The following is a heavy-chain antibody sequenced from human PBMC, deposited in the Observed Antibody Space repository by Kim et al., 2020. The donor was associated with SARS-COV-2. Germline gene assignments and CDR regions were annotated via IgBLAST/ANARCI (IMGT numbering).Heavy chain of an antibody. Sequence: NTKYSQQSPGRLTITRDTSESTDYMALSSLRSEDTAVYYCARDSRLSPDYWGQGTLVTVSS. D-gene: IGHD6-19*01. CDR3: ARDSRLSPDY. J-gene: IGHJ4*02. CDR2: NT. V-gene: IGHV1-3*01.